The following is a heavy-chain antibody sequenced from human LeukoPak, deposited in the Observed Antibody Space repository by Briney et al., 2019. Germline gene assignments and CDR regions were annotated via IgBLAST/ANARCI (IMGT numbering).Heavy chain of an antibody. CDR1: GGSISSYY. CDR3: ARVTGYMTEDYFDY. V-gene: IGHV4-4*07. J-gene: IGHJ4*02. Sequence: SETLSLTCTVSGGSISSYYWSWIRQLAGKGLEWIGRIYTSGTTHYNPSLKSRVTISVDTSKNQFSLRLSSVTAADTAVYYCARVTGYMTEDYFDYWGQGTLITVSS. CDR2: IYTSGTT. D-gene: IGHD6-13*01.